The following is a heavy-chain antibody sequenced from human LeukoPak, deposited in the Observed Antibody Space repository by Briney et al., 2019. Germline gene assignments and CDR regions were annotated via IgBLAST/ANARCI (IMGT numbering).Heavy chain of an antibody. CDR3: AKDGAADPYYFDY. CDR2: ISGSGGST. J-gene: IGHJ4*02. V-gene: IGHV3-23*01. D-gene: IGHD6-13*01. CDR1: GFTFSSYA. Sequence: GGSLRLSCAASGFTFSSYAMSWVRQAPEKGLEWVSTISGSGGSTYYADSVKGRFTISRDNSKNTLYLQMNSLRAEDTAVYYCAKDGAADPYYFDYWGQGTLVTVSS.